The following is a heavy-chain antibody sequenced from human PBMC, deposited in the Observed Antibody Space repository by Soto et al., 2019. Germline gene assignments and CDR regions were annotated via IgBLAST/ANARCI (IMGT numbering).Heavy chain of an antibody. CDR1: GYTFTSYG. V-gene: IGHV1-18*04. CDR2: ISAYNGNT. CDR3: ARDRPYYDSSGYSPFDY. D-gene: IGHD3-22*01. Sequence: SVKVSCKASGYTFTSYGISWVRQAPGQGLEWMGWISAYNGNTNYAQKLQGRVTMTTDTSTSTAYMELRSLRSDDTAVYYCARDRPYYDSSGYSPFDYWGQGTLVTVSS. J-gene: IGHJ4*02.